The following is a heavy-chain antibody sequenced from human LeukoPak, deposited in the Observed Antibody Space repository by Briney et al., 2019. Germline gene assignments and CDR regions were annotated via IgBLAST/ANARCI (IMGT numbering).Heavy chain of an antibody. J-gene: IGHJ4*02. D-gene: IGHD3-3*01. Sequence: GGSLRLSCAASGFVFRNYFMSWVRQAPGKGLEWVVSIKNDGSERYYVDSVRGRYTISRDNTKNSLFLQMSSLRAEDTAVYYCATDRGWRTSGYYLYYFEYWGQGTLVTFSP. CDR1: GFVFRNYF. V-gene: IGHV3-7*01. CDR3: ATDRGWRTSGYYLYYFEY. CDR2: IKNDGSER.